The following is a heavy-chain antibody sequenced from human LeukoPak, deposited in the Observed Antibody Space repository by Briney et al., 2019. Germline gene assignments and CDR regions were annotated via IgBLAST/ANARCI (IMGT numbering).Heavy chain of an antibody. V-gene: IGHV3-23*01. CDR2: ISGSGGST. CDR1: GFTFSAYS. CDR3: AKPSSGWFFDY. D-gene: IGHD6-19*01. J-gene: IGHJ4*02. Sequence: GGSLRLSCATSGFTFSAYSMTWVRQAPGKGLEWVSGISGSGGSTYYADSVKGRFTISRDNSKNTLYLQMNSLRAEDTAVYYCAKPSSGWFFDYWGQGTLVTVSS.